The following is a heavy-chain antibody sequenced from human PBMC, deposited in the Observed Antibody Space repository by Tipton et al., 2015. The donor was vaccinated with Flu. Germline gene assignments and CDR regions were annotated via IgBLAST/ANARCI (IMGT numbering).Heavy chain of an antibody. CDR1: GFTFSDYY. V-gene: IGHV3-11*06. J-gene: IGHJ6*03. CDR3: ARARSGFGVVPYMDV. Sequence: SLRLSCAASGFTFSDYYMSWIRQAPGKGLEWVSYISSSSSYTNYADSVKGRFTISRDNAKNSLYLQMNSLRAEDTAVYYCARARSGFGVVPYMDVWGKGTTVTVSS. D-gene: IGHD3-3*01. CDR2: ISSSSSYT.